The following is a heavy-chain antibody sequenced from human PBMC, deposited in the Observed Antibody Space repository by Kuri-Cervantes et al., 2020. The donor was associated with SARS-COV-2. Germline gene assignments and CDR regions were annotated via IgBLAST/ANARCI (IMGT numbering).Heavy chain of an antibody. V-gene: IGHV3-74*01. D-gene: IGHD2-2*01. CDR3: ARVGCFRSTSCHFDY. Sequence: GGSLRLSCAASGFTFSSSWMHWVRQAPGKGLVWVSRINSDGSSTSYADSVKGRFTISRDNAKDTLYLQMNSLRAEDTAVYYCARVGCFRSTSCHFDYWGQGTLVTVSS. J-gene: IGHJ4*02. CDR1: GFTFSSSW. CDR2: INSDGSST.